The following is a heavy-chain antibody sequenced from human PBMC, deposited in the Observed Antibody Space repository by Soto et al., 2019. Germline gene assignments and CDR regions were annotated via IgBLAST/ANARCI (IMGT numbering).Heavy chain of an antibody. J-gene: IGHJ4*02. CDR2: IIPMVDMS. D-gene: IGHD3-10*01. CDR3: ATNYGSGSTHFDY. V-gene: IGHV1-69*02. CDR1: GDTFNFYT. Sequence: QVQLVQSGAEVKKPGSSVKVSCTASGDTFNFYTISWVRQAPGQGLEWMGRIIPMVDMSDYAQKFRGRVTIIAAKSTSTAYMELRSLRSEDTAMYYCATNYGSGSTHFDYWGQGTMVTVSS.